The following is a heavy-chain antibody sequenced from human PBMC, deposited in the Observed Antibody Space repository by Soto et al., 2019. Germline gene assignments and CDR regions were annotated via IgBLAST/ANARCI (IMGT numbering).Heavy chain of an antibody. D-gene: IGHD2-2*01. J-gene: IGHJ4*02. CDR2: ISGNSGST. CDR1: GFTFSSYA. Sequence: EVELLASGGGLVQPGGSLRLSCAASGFTFSSYAMSWVRQAPGKGLEWVSTISGNSGSTYYTDSLKGLFTISRDNYKNTLYLQMTSLRADDTAAYYCAKHRVVVPAAMDCFDYWGQGTLVTVSS. V-gene: IGHV3-23*01. CDR3: AKHRVVVPAAMDCFDY.